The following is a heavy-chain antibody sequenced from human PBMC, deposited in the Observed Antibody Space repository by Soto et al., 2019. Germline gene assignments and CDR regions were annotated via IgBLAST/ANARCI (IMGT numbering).Heavy chain of an antibody. CDR3: VREACSSRACSSWDYLDV. Sequence: EVQLVESGGGLVQPGGSLRLSCAVSGFTFSGSDMHWVRQATGKGLEWVSAIGFGGDIYYSDSVKGRFTISRENAKNSLYLQMNSLEVADTAVYFCVREACSSRACSSWDYLDVWGRGTTVTVSS. CDR2: IGFGGDI. D-gene: IGHD2-2*01. J-gene: IGHJ6*03. V-gene: IGHV3-13*01. CDR1: GFTFSGSD.